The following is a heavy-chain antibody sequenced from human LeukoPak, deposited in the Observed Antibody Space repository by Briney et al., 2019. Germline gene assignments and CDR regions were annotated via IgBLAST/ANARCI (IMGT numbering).Heavy chain of an antibody. J-gene: IGHJ4*02. CDR2: ISYDGSNK. CDR1: GLAFSGSA. V-gene: IGHV3-30*04. Sequence: GGSLRLSCAASGLAFSGSAIHWVRQAPGKGLEWVAVISYDGSNKYYADSVKGRFTISRDNSKNTLYLQMNSLRAEDTAVYYCAKDLKYYDFWSGYQSDYWGQGTLVTVSS. CDR3: AKDLKYYDFWSGYQSDY. D-gene: IGHD3-3*01.